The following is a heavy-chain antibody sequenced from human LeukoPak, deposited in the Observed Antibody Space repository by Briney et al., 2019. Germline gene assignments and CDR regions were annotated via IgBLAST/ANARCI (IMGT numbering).Heavy chain of an antibody. V-gene: IGHV3-23*01. CDR1: GFTFSNYA. D-gene: IGHD6-13*01. CDR2: ISGSGDST. CDR3: ASSSSSVDY. Sequence: GGSLRLSCAASGFTFSNYAMSWVRQAPGKGLEWVSAISGSGDSTYYADSVKGRFTISRDNSKNTLYLQMNSLRTEDTAVYYCASSSSSVDYWGQGTLVTVSS. J-gene: IGHJ4*02.